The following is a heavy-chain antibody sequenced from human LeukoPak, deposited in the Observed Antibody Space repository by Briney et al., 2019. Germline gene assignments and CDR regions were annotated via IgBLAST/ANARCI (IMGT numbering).Heavy chain of an antibody. V-gene: IGHV4-39*01. D-gene: IGHD6-6*01. J-gene: IGHJ6*03. CDR1: GGSISSDNYY. Sequence: SETLSLTCTVSGGSISSDNYYWGWIRQPPGKGLEWIGSIYYSGTTYYNPSLKSRVTISVDTSKNQFSLKLSSVTAADTALYYCARAGLIAARTNYYYYYYMDVWGKGTTVTVSS. CDR3: ARAGLIAARTNYYYYYYMDV. CDR2: IYYSGTT.